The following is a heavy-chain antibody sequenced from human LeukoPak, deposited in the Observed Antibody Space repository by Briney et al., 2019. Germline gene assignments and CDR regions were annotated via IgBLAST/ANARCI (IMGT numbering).Heavy chain of an antibody. CDR2: INPSGGST. CDR1: GYTLTSYY. CDR3: ARENSGYHYYYYYGMDV. D-gene: IGHD5-12*01. Sequence: ASVKVSCKASGYTLTSYYMHWVRQAPGQGLEWMGIINPSGGSTSYAQKFQGRVTMTRDTSTSTVYMELSSLRSEDTAVYYCARENSGYHYYYYYGMDVWGKGTTVTVSS. J-gene: IGHJ6*04. V-gene: IGHV1-46*01.